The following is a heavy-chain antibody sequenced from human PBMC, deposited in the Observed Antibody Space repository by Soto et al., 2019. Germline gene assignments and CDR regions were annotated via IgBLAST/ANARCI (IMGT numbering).Heavy chain of an antibody. CDR2: IYHSGST. V-gene: IGHV4-59*12. CDR3: ARGRGEYYYGSGSYFGTDYYYYMDV. Sequence: PSETLSLTCTVSGGSISSYYWSWIRQPPGKGLEWIGYIYHSGSTNYNPSLKSRVTISVDTSKNQFSLKLSSVTAADTAVYYCARGRGEYYYGSGSYFGTDYYYYMDVWGKGTTVTVSS. CDR1: GGSISSYY. J-gene: IGHJ6*03. D-gene: IGHD3-10*01.